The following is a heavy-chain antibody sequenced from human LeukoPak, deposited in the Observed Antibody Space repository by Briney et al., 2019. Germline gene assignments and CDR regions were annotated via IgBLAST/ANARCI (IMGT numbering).Heavy chain of an antibody. V-gene: IGHV1-46*01. D-gene: IGHD1-26*01. CDR3: IVGATGPDY. CDR1: GGTFSSYA. Sequence: ASVKVSCKASGGTFSSYAISWVRQAPGQGLEWMGIINPSGGSTSYAQKFQGRVTMTRDTSTSTVHMELSSLRSEDTAVYYCIVGATGPDYWGQGTLVTVSS. CDR2: INPSGGST. J-gene: IGHJ4*02.